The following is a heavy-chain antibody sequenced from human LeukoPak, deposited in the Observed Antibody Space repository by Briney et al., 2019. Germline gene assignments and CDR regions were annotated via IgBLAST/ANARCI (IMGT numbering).Heavy chain of an antibody. CDR3: ARGGYYAMDV. CDR1: GFTFSNFD. V-gene: IGHV3-30*03. Sequence: GRSLRLSCAASGFTFSNFDMHWVRQAPGEGLEWVAVISHDGSNRFYVDSVKGRFTISRDNSQNTLYLQMNRLRGEDTAVYYCARGGYYAMDVWGQGTTVTVSS. CDR2: ISHDGSNR. J-gene: IGHJ6*02.